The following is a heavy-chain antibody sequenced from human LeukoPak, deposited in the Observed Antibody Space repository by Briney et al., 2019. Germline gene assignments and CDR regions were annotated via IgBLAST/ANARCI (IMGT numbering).Heavy chain of an antibody. CDR1: GGSISSGGYF. J-gene: IGHJ1*01. CDR2: IYYSGST. CDR3: ASVSYDTSLQH. Sequence: PSQTLSLTCTVSGGSISSGGYFWSWIRQHPGKGLEWIGYIYYSGSTYYNPSLKGRVTISVDTSKNQFSLSLCSVTAADAAIYYCASVSYDTSLQHWGQGTLVTVSS. D-gene: IGHD3-22*01. V-gene: IGHV4-31*03.